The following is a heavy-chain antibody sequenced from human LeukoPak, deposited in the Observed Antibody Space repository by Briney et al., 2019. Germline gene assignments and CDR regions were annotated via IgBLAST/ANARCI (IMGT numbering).Heavy chain of an antibody. Sequence: KSSETLSLTCTVSGYSISGGYYWGWVRQPPGKGLDWIGSFYRDGSTYYNPSLKSRVTISLDTSKNQFSLKLSSVTAADTAVYYCARDQGVLDAFDMWGQGTMVTVSS. CDR3: ARDQGVLDAFDM. D-gene: IGHD2/OR15-2a*01. CDR2: FYRDGST. J-gene: IGHJ3*02. CDR1: GYSISGGYY. V-gene: IGHV4-38-2*02.